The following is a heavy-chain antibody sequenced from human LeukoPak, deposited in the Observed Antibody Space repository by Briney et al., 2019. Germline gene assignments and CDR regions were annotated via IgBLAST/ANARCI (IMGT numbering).Heavy chain of an antibody. CDR1: GFSLSGYW. Sequence: GGSLRLSCVASGFSLSGYWMYWVRQAPGKGLMYISRNNGDGSTTNYADVVKGRFTMSRDNVKNTLYLQMNSLRAEDTAVYYCARDPRNVGLAPWGQGTLVTVSS. CDR2: NNGDGSTT. V-gene: IGHV3-74*01. D-gene: IGHD2-15*01. CDR3: ARDPRNVGLAP. J-gene: IGHJ5*02.